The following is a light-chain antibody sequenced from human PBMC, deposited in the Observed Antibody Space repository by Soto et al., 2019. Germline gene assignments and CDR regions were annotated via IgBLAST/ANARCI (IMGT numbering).Light chain of an antibody. Sequence: DIVMTQSPLSLPVTPGEPASISCRSSQSLLHSNGYNYLDWYLQKPGQSPQLLIYLGSDRASGVPDRFSGSGSGTDVTLKISRLEAEDVGVYYCMQALQTPWTFGQGTKVEIK. CDR2: LGS. CDR3: MQALQTPWT. CDR1: QSLLHSNGYNY. V-gene: IGKV2-28*01. J-gene: IGKJ1*01.